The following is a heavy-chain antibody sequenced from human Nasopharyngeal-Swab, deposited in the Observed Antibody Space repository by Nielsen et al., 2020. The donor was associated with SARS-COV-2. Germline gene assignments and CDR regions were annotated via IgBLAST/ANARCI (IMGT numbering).Heavy chain of an antibody. D-gene: IGHD2-8*02. Sequence: WTRQSRGKGLEWIGSIYSSGSTYYNPSLKSRVTMSVDKSKKQFSLKLNSVTAADTAVYYCARGQDVLVVGGISWFDPWGQGTLVTVSS. CDR3: ARGQDVLVVGGISWFDP. V-gene: IGHV4-39*07. J-gene: IGHJ5*02. CDR2: IYSSGST.